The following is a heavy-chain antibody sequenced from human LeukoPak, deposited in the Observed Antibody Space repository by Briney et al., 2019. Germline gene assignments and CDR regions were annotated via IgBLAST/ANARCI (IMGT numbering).Heavy chain of an antibody. CDR2: IKQDGSEK. CDR3: ARDQGSSWGPYYFDY. J-gene: IGHJ4*02. CDR1: GFTFSSYW. V-gene: IGHV3-7*01. Sequence: PGGSLRPSCAASGFTFSSYWMSWVRQAPGKGLEWVASIKQDGSEKYYVDSVKGRFTISRDNAKNSLYLQMNSLRAEDTAVYYCARDQGSSWGPYYFDYWGQGTLVTVSS. D-gene: IGHD6-6*01.